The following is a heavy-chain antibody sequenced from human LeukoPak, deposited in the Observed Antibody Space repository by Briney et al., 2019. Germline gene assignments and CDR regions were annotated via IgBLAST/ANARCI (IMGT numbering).Heavy chain of an antibody. V-gene: IGHV3-30*18. CDR2: ISYDGSIK. CDR1: GFTFRSYA. J-gene: IGHJ3*02. Sequence: GSLRLSCAASGFTFRSYAMHWVRQAPGKGLEWVAVISYDGSIKYYADSVKGRFTISRDNSKNTLYLQMNSLRAEDTAVYYCAKSPRGSGSYDAFDIWDQGTMVIVSS. CDR3: AKSPRGSGSYDAFDI. D-gene: IGHD1-26*01.